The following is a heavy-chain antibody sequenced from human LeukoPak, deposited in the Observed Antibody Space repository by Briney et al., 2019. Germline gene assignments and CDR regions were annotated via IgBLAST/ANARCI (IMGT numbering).Heavy chain of an antibody. V-gene: IGHV1-46*01. CDR1: GYTFTSYY. D-gene: IGHD3-3*02. CDR3: ARVKERWLGSFGAFDI. Sequence: ASVKVSCKASGYTFTSYYMHWVRQAPGQGLEWMGIINPSGGSTSYAQKFQGRVTMTRDTSISTAYMELSRLRSDDTAVYYCARVKERWLGSFGAFDIWGQGTMVTVSS. J-gene: IGHJ3*02. CDR2: INPSGGST.